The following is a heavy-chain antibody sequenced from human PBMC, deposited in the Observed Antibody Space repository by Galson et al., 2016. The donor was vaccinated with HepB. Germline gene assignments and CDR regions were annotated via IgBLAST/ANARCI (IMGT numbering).Heavy chain of an antibody. Sequence: TLSLTCSVSGGSISTGGHYWSWIRQRPGKGLEWIEYIHHIGSTYYNPSLEGRASISLDTSKNQLFLKVISMTAADAAVYYCARDSTRLIPATGLDFWGPGTVVSVSS. CDR3: ARDSTRLIPATGLDF. V-gene: IGHV4-31*03. CDR2: IHHIGST. J-gene: IGHJ4*02. D-gene: IGHD2-2*01. CDR1: GGSISTGGHY.